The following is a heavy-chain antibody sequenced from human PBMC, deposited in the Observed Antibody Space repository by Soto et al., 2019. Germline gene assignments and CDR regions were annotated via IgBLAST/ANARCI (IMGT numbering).Heavy chain of an antibody. CDR2: IKSDGSNI. D-gene: IGHD3-10*01. CDR3: ERGVFSGSGSFFHGEY. V-gene: IGHV3-74*01. CDR1: GFTFSSYW. J-gene: IGHJ4*02. Sequence: EVQLVESGGGLVQPGGSLRLSCAASGFTFSSYWMHWVRQAPGKGLVWVSRIKSDGSNINYADSVKSLFTISRDNAKNSLYLKINSLRAEDTVIYYIERGVFSGSGSFFHGEYWRQGTLVTVSS.